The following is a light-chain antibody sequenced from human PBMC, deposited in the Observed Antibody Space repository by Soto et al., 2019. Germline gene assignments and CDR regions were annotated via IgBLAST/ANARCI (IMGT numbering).Light chain of an antibody. CDR1: QSISSY. CDR3: QQSYSTPLT. Sequence: DIQMTQSPSSLSASVGDRVTITCRASQSISSYLNWYQQKPGKAPKLLIYAAASLQSGVPSRFSGSGAGTDFTLTISRLQPEDFAPYYCQQSYSTPLTFGGGTQVEIK. CDR2: AAA. J-gene: IGKJ4*01. V-gene: IGKV1-39*01.